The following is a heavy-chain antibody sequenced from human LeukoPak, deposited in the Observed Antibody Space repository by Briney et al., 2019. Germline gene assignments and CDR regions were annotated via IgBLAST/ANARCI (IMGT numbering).Heavy chain of an antibody. CDR2: IYYSGST. J-gene: IGHJ4*02. V-gene: IGHV4-39*01. CDR3: ASHIDYYDSSGYWD. Sequence: PSETLSLTCTVSGGSISSSSYYWGWIRQPPGKGLEWIGSIYYSGSTYYNPSLKSRVTISVDTSKNQFSLKLSSVTAADTAVYYCASHIDYYDSSGYWDWGQGTLVTVSP. CDR1: GGSISSSSYY. D-gene: IGHD3-22*01.